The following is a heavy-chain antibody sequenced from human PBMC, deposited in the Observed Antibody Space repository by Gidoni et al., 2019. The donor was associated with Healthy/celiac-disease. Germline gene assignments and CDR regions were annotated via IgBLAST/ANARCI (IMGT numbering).Heavy chain of an antibody. D-gene: IGHD1-26*01. CDR1: GFTFSSYW. Sequence: CPASGFTFSSYWMSWVRQAPGKGLEWVANIKQDGSEKYYVDSVKGRFTISRDNAKNSLYLQMNSLRAEDTAVYYCARRILAHWDYWGQGTLVTVSS. CDR3: ARRILAHWDY. V-gene: IGHV3-7*03. J-gene: IGHJ4*02. CDR2: IKQDGSEK.